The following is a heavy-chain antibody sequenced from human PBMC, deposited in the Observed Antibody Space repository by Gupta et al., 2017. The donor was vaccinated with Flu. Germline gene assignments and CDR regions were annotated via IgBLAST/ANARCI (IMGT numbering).Heavy chain of an antibody. J-gene: IGHJ5*02. CDR1: GFTFRSYE. Sequence: EVQLVASGGGLVQPGGSLRLSCAASGFTFRSYELNWVRQAPGKGLEWVSYISSSGSTIYYADSVKGRFTISRDNAKNSLYLQMNSLRAEDTAVYYCARSYGSGSYFWFDPWGQGTLVTVSS. CDR3: ARSYGSGSYFWFDP. CDR2: ISSSGSTI. V-gene: IGHV3-48*03. D-gene: IGHD3-10*01.